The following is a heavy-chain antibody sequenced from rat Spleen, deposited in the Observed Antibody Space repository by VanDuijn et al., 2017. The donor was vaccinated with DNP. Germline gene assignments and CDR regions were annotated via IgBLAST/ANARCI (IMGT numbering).Heavy chain of an antibody. Sequence: EVHLQESGPGLVKPSQSLSLTCSVTGFSISSNYWGWIRKFPGNKMGWIGHISYSGTTSYNPSLKSRISITRDTSKNQLFLQVNSVTTEDTATYYCARWPGYNPPYAMDAWGQGTSVTVSS. CDR3: ARWPGYNPPYAMDA. J-gene: IGHJ4*01. V-gene: IGHV3-1*01. D-gene: IGHD1-4*01. CDR2: ISYSGTT. CDR1: GFSISSNY.